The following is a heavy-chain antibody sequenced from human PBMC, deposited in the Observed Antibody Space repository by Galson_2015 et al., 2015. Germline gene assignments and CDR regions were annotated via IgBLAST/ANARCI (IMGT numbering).Heavy chain of an antibody. CDR3: TKDLLADYYFDY. V-gene: IGHV3-30*18. Sequence: SLRLSCAASGFTFSSYGMHWVRQAPGKGLEWVAVISYDGSNKYYADSVKGRFTISRDNSKNTLYLQMNSLRAEDTAVYYCTKDLLADYYFDYWGQGTLVTVSS. J-gene: IGHJ4*02. CDR2: ISYDGSNK. D-gene: IGHD3-3*02. CDR1: GFTFSSYG.